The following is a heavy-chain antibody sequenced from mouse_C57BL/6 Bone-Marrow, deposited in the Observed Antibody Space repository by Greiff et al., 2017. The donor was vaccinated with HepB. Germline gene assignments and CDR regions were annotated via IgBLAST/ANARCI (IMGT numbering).Heavy chain of an antibody. J-gene: IGHJ3*01. Sequence: VQLQQPGAELVKPGASVKMSCKASGYTFTSYWITWVKQRPGQGLEWIGDIYPGSGSTNYNEKFKSKATLTADTSSSTAYMQLSSLTSEDSAVYYCAIYYDYWFAYWGQGTLVTVSA. CDR1: GYTFTSYW. CDR2: IYPGSGST. D-gene: IGHD2-4*01. V-gene: IGHV1-55*01. CDR3: AIYYDYWFAY.